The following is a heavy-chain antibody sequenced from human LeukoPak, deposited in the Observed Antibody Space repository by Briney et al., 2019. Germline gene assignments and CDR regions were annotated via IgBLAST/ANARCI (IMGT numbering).Heavy chain of an antibody. CDR2: ISGSGGTM. CDR1: GFTFSTYS. D-gene: IGHD6-13*01. J-gene: IGHJ4*02. V-gene: IGHV3-48*02. Sequence: GGSLRLSCAASGFTFSTYSMNWLRQAPGKGLEWVSYISGSGGTMYYADSVKGRFTISRDNAKQSLYLQMNSLRDEDTAVYYCARDSSWAFDYWGQGTLVTVSS. CDR3: ARDSSWAFDY.